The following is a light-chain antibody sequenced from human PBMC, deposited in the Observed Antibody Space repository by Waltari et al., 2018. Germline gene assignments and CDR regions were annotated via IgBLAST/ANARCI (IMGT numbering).Light chain of an antibody. CDR1: QSVDTW. CDR2: MAS. V-gene: IGKV1-5*03. J-gene: IGKJ2*01. CDR3: QQYSSFST. Sequence: DIQMTQSPSTLSASVGDRVTISCRASQSVDTWLAWYQQKPGKAPKLLIYMASSLESGVPSRFSGSGSGTEFTLTISSLQPDDFATYSCQQYSSFSTFGQGTKV.